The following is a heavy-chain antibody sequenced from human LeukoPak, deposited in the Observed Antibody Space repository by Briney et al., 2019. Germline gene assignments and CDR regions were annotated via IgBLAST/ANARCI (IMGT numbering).Heavy chain of an antibody. V-gene: IGHV1-18*04. J-gene: IGHJ6*03. CDR1: GYTFTDHY. Sequence: ASVKASCKASGYTFTDHYIHWVRQAPEQGLEWMGWISAYNGYTKYAQKVQGRVTMTTDTSTSTAYMELRSLRSDDTAVYYCARGAVNRYNWNDDNYYYYMDVWGKGTTVIISS. D-gene: IGHD1-1*01. CDR2: ISAYNGYT. CDR3: ARGAVNRYNWNDDNYYYYMDV.